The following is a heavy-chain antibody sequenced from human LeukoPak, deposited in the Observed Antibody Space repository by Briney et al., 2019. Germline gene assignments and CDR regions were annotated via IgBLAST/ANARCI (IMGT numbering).Heavy chain of an antibody. V-gene: IGHV4-39*01. D-gene: IGHD3-3*01. CDR1: GGSISSSSYY. Sequence: PSETLSLTCTVSGGSISSSSYYWGWIRQPPGKGLEWIGSIYYSGSTYYNPSLKSRVTISVDTSKNQFSLKLSSVTAADTAVYYCARLSLPNYDFWFPEDYWGQGTLVTVSS. CDR2: IYYSGST. CDR3: ARLSLPNYDFWFPEDY. J-gene: IGHJ4*02.